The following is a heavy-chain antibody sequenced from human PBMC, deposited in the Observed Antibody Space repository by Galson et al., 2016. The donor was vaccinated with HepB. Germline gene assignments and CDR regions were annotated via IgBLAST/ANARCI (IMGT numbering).Heavy chain of an antibody. V-gene: IGHV3-53*01. Sequence: VRQGPGKGLEWVSLIYSGGSTHYADSVKGRFTISRDNAKNTLYLQMNNLRAEDTAVYYCASSGYSGSWGQGTLVTVSS. D-gene: IGHD6-13*01. CDR3: ASSGYSGS. CDR2: IYSGGST. J-gene: IGHJ4*02.